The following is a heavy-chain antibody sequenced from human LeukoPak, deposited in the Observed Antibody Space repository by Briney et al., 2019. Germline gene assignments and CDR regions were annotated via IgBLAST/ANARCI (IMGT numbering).Heavy chain of an antibody. J-gene: IGHJ6*01. Sequence: ASVKVSCKASVYTFTGYYMHWVRQAPGQGLEWMGWINPNSGGTNYAQKFQGGVTMTRDTSISTAYMELSRLRSDDTAVCYCARVGGFYDFFTGYYQVGYFVMDVWGQGTTVSVSS. CDR2: INPNSGGT. CDR3: ARVGGFYDFFTGYYQVGYFVMDV. CDR1: VYTFTGYY. D-gene: IGHD3-9*01. V-gene: IGHV1-2*02.